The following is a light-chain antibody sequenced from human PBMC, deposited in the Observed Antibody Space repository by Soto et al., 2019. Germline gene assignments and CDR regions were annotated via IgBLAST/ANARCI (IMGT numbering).Light chain of an antibody. Sequence: NFMLTQPHSVSESPGKTVTISCTRSSGSIASNYVQWYQQRPGSVPTTVIYEDNQRPSGVPNRFSGSIDSSSNSATLTISGLKTEDEADYYCQSYDSSSWVFGGGTQLTVL. CDR2: EDN. J-gene: IGLJ7*01. CDR3: QSYDSSSWV. V-gene: IGLV6-57*03. CDR1: SGSIASNY.